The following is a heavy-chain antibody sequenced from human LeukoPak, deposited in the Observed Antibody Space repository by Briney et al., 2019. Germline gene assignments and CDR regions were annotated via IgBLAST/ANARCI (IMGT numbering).Heavy chain of an antibody. D-gene: IGHD4-17*01. CDR2: ISTSSSYI. CDR1: GFTFSTYY. CDR3: ARDRHDYGDYVSFDY. J-gene: IGHJ4*02. Sequence: WGSLRLSCAASGFTFSTYYMNWVSQAPGKGLEWVSSISTSSSYIYYADAVKGRFTISRDNAKNSLYLQINSLRAEDTAVYYCARDRHDYGDYVSFDYWGQGTLVTVSS. V-gene: IGHV3-21*01.